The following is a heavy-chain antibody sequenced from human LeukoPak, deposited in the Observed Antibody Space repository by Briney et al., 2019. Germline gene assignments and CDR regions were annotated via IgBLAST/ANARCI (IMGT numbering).Heavy chain of an antibody. Sequence: SETLSLTCAVYGESMTGHYWTWIRQPPGKRLERIGEIHHSGGINSNPSLKNRVTMSIDMSKHQFSLKLKSVPAADTAVYYCARATASGSGRAYDHWAQGNLVPVSS. J-gene: IGHJ4*02. CDR2: IHHSGGI. D-gene: IGHD3-10*01. V-gene: IGHV4-34*01. CDR1: GESMTGHY. CDR3: ARATASGSGRAYDH.